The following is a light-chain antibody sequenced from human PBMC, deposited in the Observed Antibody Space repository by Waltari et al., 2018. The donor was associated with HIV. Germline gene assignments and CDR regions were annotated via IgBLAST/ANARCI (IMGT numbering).Light chain of an antibody. CDR3: QQYYTLRST. V-gene: IGKV4-1*01. CDR1: RTVLYNRNY. J-gene: IGKJ4*01. Sequence: DIVMTQSPDSLAVSLGARATVTCTSSRTVLYNRNYLAWYQQKPGQAPKVLIHWASTRAFGVPDRFSGSGYGTDFSLTISRVQADDVAIYYCQQYYTLRSTFGGGTKIEI. CDR2: WAS.